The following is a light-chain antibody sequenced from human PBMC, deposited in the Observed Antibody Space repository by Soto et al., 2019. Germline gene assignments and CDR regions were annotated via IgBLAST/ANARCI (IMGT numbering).Light chain of an antibody. CDR3: QQYTKYPFT. V-gene: IGKV1-5*03. CDR1: QSIDSW. J-gene: IGKJ2*01. Sequence: DIQMTQSPSTLSASVGVRVTVTCRASQSIDSWLAWYQQKPGKAPKLLIYKASSLESGVPSRFSGSGSGTEFTLTISTLQPDDFASYYCQQYTKYPFTFGQGTK. CDR2: KAS.